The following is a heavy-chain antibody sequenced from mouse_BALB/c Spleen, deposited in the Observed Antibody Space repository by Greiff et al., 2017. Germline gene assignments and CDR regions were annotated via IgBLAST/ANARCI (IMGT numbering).Heavy chain of an antibody. CDR1: GFTFNTYA. CDR3: VRPLLRPVAGFAY. Sequence: EVKLVESGGGLVQPKGSLKLSCAASGFTFNTYAMNWVRQAPGKGLEWVARIRSKSNNYATYYADSVKDRFTISRDDSQSMLYLQMNNLKTEDTAMYYCVRPLLRPVAGFAYWGQGTLVTVSA. CDR2: IRSKSNNYAT. D-gene: IGHD1-2*01. J-gene: IGHJ3*01. V-gene: IGHV10-1*02.